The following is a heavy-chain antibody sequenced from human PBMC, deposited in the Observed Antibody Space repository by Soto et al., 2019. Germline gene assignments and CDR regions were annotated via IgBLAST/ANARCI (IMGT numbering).Heavy chain of an antibody. CDR3: ARGGYPSRYYYYMDV. Sequence: QVQLVQSGAEVRKPGASVKVSCKASGYTFSDYTIQWVRQAPGQSLEWLGWINADNRNTRYSQRFQDRVTITSDTSATTAYMELYSMRSEDTAVYYCARGGYPSRYYYYMDVWGEGTTVTVSS. V-gene: IGHV1-3*01. CDR2: INADNRNT. CDR1: GYTFSDYT. J-gene: IGHJ6*03. D-gene: IGHD3-22*01.